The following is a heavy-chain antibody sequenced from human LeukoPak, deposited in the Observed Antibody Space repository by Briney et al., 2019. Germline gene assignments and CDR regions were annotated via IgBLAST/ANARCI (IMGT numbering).Heavy chain of an antibody. CDR2: ISGSSRYI. Sequence: GGSLRLSCVGSGFSFSPYSINWVRQAPGKGLEWVSTISGSSRYIYYADSVKGRFTVSRDNAKSSVFLQMNSLRADDTAIYYCARRLNYGDYGSDYWGQGTLVTVSS. CDR3: ARRLNYGDYGSDY. V-gene: IGHV3-21*01. CDR1: GFSFSPYS. D-gene: IGHD4-17*01. J-gene: IGHJ4*02.